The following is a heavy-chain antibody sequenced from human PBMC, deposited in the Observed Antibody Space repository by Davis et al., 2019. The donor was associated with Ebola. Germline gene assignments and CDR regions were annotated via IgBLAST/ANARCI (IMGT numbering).Heavy chain of an antibody. J-gene: IGHJ4*02. D-gene: IGHD4-17*01. CDR3: ARFRYGDYGSFDY. CDR2: INPSGGST. Sequence: AASVTVSCKASGYTFTSYYMHWVRQAPGQGLEWMGIINPSGGSTSYAQKFQGRVTMIRDTSTSTVYMELSSLRSEDTAVYYCARFRYGDYGSFDYWGQGTLVTVSS. V-gene: IGHV1-46*01. CDR1: GYTFTSYY.